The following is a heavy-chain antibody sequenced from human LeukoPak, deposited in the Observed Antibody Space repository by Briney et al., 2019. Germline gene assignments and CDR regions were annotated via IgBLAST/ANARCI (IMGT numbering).Heavy chain of an antibody. D-gene: IGHD6-19*01. CDR2: ISGSGGST. Sequence: GGSLRLSCTTSGYAFTNYDMNWVRQAPGQGPEWVLGISGSGGSTYYAEKFQGRVTMTRNNSRTTAYMQMSSLRAEDKAVYYCARVLNEQQWMVRRRGAFDIWGQGTMATVSS. V-gene: IGHV3-23*01. J-gene: IGHJ3*02. CDR1: GYAFTNYD. CDR3: ARVLNEQQWMVRRRGAFDI.